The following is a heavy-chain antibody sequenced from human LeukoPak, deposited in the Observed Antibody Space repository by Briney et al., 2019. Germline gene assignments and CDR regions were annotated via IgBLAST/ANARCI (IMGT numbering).Heavy chain of an antibody. J-gene: IGHJ4*02. Sequence: GGSLRLSCAASGFTFSSYGMRWVHQAPGKGLEWVAVISYDGSNKYYADSVKGRFTISRDNSKNTLYLQMNSLRAEDTAVYYCAKSTPFSAAAGFFDYWGQGTLVTVSS. V-gene: IGHV3-30*18. D-gene: IGHD6-13*01. CDR2: ISYDGSNK. CDR1: GFTFSSYG. CDR3: AKSTPFSAAAGFFDY.